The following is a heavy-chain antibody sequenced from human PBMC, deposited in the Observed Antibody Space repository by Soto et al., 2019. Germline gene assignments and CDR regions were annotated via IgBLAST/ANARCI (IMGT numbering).Heavy chain of an antibody. CDR1: GGTFGNYA. CDR2: IMPVFGTV. D-gene: IGHD3-10*01. J-gene: IGHJ6*02. V-gene: IGHV1-69*06. CDR3: ARVSVPRIYGEDV. Sequence: QVQLVQSGAEVKKPGSSVKVSCKASGGTFGNYAVSWVRQAPGQGLEWMGKIMPVFGTVNYAQKFQGRVTITVDKFTNTAYMELSSLRSGDTAVYYCARVSVPRIYGEDVWCQGTTVSVSS.